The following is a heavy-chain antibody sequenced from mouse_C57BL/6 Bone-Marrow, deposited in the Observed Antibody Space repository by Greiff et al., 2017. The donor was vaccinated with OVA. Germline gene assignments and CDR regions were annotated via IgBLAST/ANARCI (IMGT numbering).Heavy chain of an antibody. CDR1: GFTFSSYG. CDR3: AKLAWFAY. CDR2: ISSGGSYT. V-gene: IGHV5-6*01. Sequence: EVQLVESGGDLVKPGGSLKLSCAASGFTFSSYGMSWVRQTPDKRLEWVATISSGGSYTYYPDSVKGRFTISRDNAKNTLYLQMSSLKSEDTAMYYCAKLAWFAYWGQGTLVTVSA. J-gene: IGHJ3*01.